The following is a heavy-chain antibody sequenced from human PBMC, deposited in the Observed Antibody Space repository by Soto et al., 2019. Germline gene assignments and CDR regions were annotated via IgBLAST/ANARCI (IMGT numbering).Heavy chain of an antibody. V-gene: IGHV1-69*13. CDR3: ARDQNGDWGLDY. CDR1: GGTFSSYA. J-gene: IGHJ4*02. CDR2: IIPIFGTA. D-gene: IGHD7-27*01. Sequence: ASVKVSCKASGGTFSSYAISWVRQAPGQGLEWMGGIIPIFGTANYAQKFQGRVTITADESTSTAYMELSSLRSEDTAVYYCARDQNGDWGLDYWGQGTLVTVSS.